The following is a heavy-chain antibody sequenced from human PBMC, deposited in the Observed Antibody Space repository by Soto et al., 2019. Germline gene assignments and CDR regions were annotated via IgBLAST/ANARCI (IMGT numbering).Heavy chain of an antibody. CDR1: GFTFSNYG. J-gene: IGHJ4*02. CDR2: ISYDGSHK. CDR3: AKDGAPRYCGRSSCRPAGAY. V-gene: IGHV3-30*18. Sequence: QVQLVESGGGVVQPGRSLRLSCAGSGFTFSNYGLHWVRQAPGKGLEWVAVISYDGSHKDYADSVKGRFTISRDNSNNMLYLQMDSLRGEDTAVYYCAKDGAPRYCGRSSCRPAGAYWCQGTLVNVSS. D-gene: IGHD2-15*01.